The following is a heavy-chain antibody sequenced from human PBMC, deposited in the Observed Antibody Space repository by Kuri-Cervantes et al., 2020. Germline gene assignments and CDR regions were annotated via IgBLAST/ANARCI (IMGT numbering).Heavy chain of an antibody. CDR2: ISSSGSII. J-gene: IGHJ4*02. V-gene: IGHV3-48*03. Sequence: GESLKISCAASGFTFRRFEMNWVRQPPGKGLEWVSYISSSGSIIYYADSVKGRFTISRDNAKNSLYLQMNSLRVEDTAVYYCARYPGIAVAGTGGFDYWGQGALVTVSS. D-gene: IGHD6-19*01. CDR1: GFTFRRFE. CDR3: ARYPGIAVAGTGGFDY.